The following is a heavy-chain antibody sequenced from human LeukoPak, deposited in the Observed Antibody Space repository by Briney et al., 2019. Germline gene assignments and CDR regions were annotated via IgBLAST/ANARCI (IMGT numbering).Heavy chain of an antibody. D-gene: IGHD3-10*02. V-gene: IGHV3-30-3*01. CDR2: ISYDGSNK. CDR3: AKDLFGGIPARSAFDI. J-gene: IGHJ3*02. Sequence: QPGGSLRLSCAASGFTFSSYAMHWVRQAPGKGLEWVAVISYDGSNKYYADSVKGRFTISRDNSKNTLYLQMNSLRAEDTAVYYCAKDLFGGIPARSAFDIWGQGTMVTVSS. CDR1: GFTFSSYA.